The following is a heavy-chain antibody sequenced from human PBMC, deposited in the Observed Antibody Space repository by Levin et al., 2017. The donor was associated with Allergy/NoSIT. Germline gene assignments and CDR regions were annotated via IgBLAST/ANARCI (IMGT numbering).Heavy chain of an antibody. CDR2: ISYDGSNK. J-gene: IGHJ6*02. D-gene: IGHD5-12*01. CDR3: AKERPPLGATTNYYYYGMDV. CDR1: GFTFSSYG. V-gene: IGHV3-30*18. Sequence: HAGGSLRLSCAASGFTFSSYGMHWVRQAPGKGLEWVAVISYDGSNKYYADSVKGRFTISRDNSKNTLYLQMNSLRAEDTAVYYCAKERPPLGATTNYYYYGMDVWGQGTTVTVSS.